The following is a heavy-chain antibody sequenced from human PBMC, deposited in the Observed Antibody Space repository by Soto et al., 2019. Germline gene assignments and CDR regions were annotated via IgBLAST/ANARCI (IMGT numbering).Heavy chain of an antibody. CDR2: ISSSSSYI. CDR1: GFTFSSYS. CDR3: ARDIRPSSWYYFDY. J-gene: IGHJ4*02. Sequence: EVQLVESGGGLVKPGGSLRLSCAASGFTFSSYSMNWVRQAPGKGLEWVSSISSSSSYIYYADSVKGRFTISRDNAKNSLYLQMNSLRAEDTDVYYCARDIRPSSWYYFDYWGQGTLVTVSS. D-gene: IGHD6-13*01. V-gene: IGHV3-21*01.